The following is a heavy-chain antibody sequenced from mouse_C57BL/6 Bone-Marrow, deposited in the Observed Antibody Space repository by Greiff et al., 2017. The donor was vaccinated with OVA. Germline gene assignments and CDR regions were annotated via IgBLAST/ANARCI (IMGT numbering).Heavy chain of an antibody. CDR1: GYTFTNYW. CDR2: IYPGGGYT. CDR3: ARQGSHYGGGYYYAMDY. J-gene: IGHJ4*01. Sequence: VMLVESGAELVRPGTSVKMSCKASGYTFTNYWIGWAKQRPGHGLEWIGDIYPGGGYTNYNEKFKGKATLTADKSSSPAYMQFSSLTSEYSAIYYCARQGSHYGGGYYYAMDYWGQGTSVTVSS. D-gene: IGHD1-1*01. V-gene: IGHV1-63*01.